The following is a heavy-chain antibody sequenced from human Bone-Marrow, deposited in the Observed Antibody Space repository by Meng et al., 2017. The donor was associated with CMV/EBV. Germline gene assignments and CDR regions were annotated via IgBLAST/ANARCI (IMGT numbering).Heavy chain of an antibody. CDR3: ATRRYSSGWI. V-gene: IGHV5-51*06. D-gene: IGHD6-19*01. CDR1: GYNFAPYW. Sequence: GESLKISCKASGYNFAPYWIDWVRQMPGKGLEWMGSVYPGDSDTRYSPSFQGQVTISADMSITTAYLQRSRLKASDTAMYYCATRRYSSGWIWGQGTLVTVSS. CDR2: VYPGDSDT. J-gene: IGHJ4*02.